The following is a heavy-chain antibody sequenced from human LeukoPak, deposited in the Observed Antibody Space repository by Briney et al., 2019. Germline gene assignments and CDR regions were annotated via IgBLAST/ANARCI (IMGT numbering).Heavy chain of an antibody. D-gene: IGHD1-20*01. CDR3: ARGVYNWNDRYYFDY. Sequence: PSQTLSLTCTVSGGSISSGGCCWSWNRQHPGKGLDWIGYIYYSGSTYYNPSLKSRVTISVDTSQNQSSLKLSYVSAADPAVYYCARGVYNWNDRYYFDYWRQGTLVTVSS. V-gene: IGHV4-31*03. J-gene: IGHJ4*02. CDR1: GGSISSGGCC. CDR2: IYYSGST.